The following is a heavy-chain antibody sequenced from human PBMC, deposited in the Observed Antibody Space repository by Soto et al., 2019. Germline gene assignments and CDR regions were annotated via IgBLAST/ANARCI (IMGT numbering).Heavy chain of an antibody. D-gene: IGHD6-6*01. V-gene: IGHV2-5*02. CDR2: IYWDDDK. J-gene: IGHJ4*02. Sequence: SGPTLVNPTQTLTLTCTFSGFSLSTSDVGVGWIRQPPGKALEWLAIIYWDDDKRYSPSLKSRLTITKDTSKNQVVLTVTNMDPVDTATYYCAHSKYSRSSFDYWGQGTLVTVSS. CDR3: AHSKYSRSSFDY. CDR1: GFSLSTSDVG.